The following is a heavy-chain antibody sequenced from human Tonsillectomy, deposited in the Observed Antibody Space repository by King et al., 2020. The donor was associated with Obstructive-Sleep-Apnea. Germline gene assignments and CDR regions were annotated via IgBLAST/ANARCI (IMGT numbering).Heavy chain of an antibody. CDR1: GFTFSSYS. V-gene: IGHV3-21*06. CDR3: ARDYYGSGSLDY. J-gene: IGHJ4*02. CDR2: ISSSSSYI. Sequence: QLVQSGGGLVKPGGSLRLSCAASGFTFSSYSMNWVRQAPGKGLEWVSSISSSSSYIFYADSVKGRFTISRDNAKNSLYLQMNSLRAEDTAVYYCARDYYGSGSLDYWGQGTLVTVSS. D-gene: IGHD3-10*01.